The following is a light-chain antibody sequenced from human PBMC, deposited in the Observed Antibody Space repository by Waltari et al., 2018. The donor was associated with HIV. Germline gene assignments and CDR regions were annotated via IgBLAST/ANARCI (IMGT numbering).Light chain of an antibody. V-gene: IGKV2-28*01. CDR3: MQSLQIPLT. CDR1: RGLLHATGKNW. J-gene: IGKJ4*01. Sequence: SVVTQSRLSLSVSPGERASISYKSPRGLLHATGKNWLAWFLQKPGQSPQLLIYWGSSRASGVADRFSGTGSGTDFTLRISKVEAEDVGVYYCMQSLQIPLTFGGGTKLEI. CDR2: WGS.